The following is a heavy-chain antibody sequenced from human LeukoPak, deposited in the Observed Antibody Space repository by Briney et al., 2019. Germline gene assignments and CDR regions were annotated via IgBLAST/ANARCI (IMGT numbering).Heavy chain of an antibody. CDR2: IYCSGST. Sequence: PSETLSLTCTVSGGSISSSSYYWGWIRQPPGKGLEWIGSIYCSGSTYYNPSVKSRVTISVDTSKNQFSLQLSSVTAADTAVYYCARHTTTRWDWGQGTLVTVSS. D-gene: IGHD4-23*01. CDR3: ARHTTTRWD. CDR1: GGSISSSSYY. J-gene: IGHJ4*02. V-gene: IGHV4-39*01.